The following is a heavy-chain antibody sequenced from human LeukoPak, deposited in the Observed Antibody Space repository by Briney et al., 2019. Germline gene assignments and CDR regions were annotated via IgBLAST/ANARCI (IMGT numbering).Heavy chain of an antibody. CDR3: ASSYGDYKFTDFDY. J-gene: IGHJ4*02. CDR2: IYYSGST. D-gene: IGHD4-17*01. Sequence: PSETLSLTCTVSGGSISSSSYYWGWIRQPPGKGLEWIGSIYYSGSTYYNPSLKSRVTISVDTSKNQFSLKLSSVTAADTAVYYCASSYGDYKFTDFDYWGQGTLVTVSS. V-gene: IGHV4-39*07. CDR1: GGSISSSSYY.